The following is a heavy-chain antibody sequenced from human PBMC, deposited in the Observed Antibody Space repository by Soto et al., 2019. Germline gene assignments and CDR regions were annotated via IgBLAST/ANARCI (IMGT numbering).Heavy chain of an antibody. CDR2: IYYSGST. Sequence: PSETLSLTCAVYGGSFSGYYWSWIRQPPGKGLEWIAYIYYSGSTNYNPSLKSRVTISVDTSKNQFSLKLSSVTAADTAVYYCVRHGYSGYDWEHNWFDPWGQGTLVTVSS. V-gene: IGHV4-59*08. D-gene: IGHD5-12*01. CDR3: VRHGYSGYDWEHNWFDP. CDR1: GGSFSGYY. J-gene: IGHJ5*02.